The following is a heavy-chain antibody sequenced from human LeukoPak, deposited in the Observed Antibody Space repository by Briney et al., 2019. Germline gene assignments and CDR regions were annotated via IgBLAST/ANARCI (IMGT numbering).Heavy chain of an antibody. D-gene: IGHD2-8*01. CDR2: IIPIFGTA. CDR1: GGTFSSYA. V-gene: IGHV1-69*05. CDR3: ARSHGVYYYYYYMDV. J-gene: IGHJ6*03. Sequence: ASVKVSCKASGGTFSSYAIRWVRQAPGQGLEWMGGIIPIFGTANYAQKFQGRVTITTDESTSTAYMELSSLRSEDTAVYYCARSHGVYYYYYYMDVWGKGTTVTVSS.